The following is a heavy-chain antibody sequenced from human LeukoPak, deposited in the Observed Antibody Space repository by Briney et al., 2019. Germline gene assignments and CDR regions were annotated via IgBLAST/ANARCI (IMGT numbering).Heavy chain of an antibody. D-gene: IGHD2/OR15-2a*01. J-gene: IGHJ4*02. Sequence: ASVKVSCKVSRYTPTELSLHWVCHTPGKRGGRGGGFDPEDGETIYAQMFQGKVNITQDTYTDTAYMELSSLRSDDTAVYYCATGRLPTSFDYWGQGTLVTVSS. CDR1: RYTPTELS. V-gene: IGHV1-24*01. CDR2: FDPEDGET. CDR3: ATGRLPTSFDY.